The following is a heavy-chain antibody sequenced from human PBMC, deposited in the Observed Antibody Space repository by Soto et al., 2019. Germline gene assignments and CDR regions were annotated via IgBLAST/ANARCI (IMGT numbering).Heavy chain of an antibody. Sequence: QVQLQESGPGLVKPSQTLSLTCTVSGGSISSDGYYWSWIRQHPGKGLEWIGYIYYSGSTYYNPSLKSRVSISLDMSKNRFSLKLSSVAAADTAIYYCARTAMTTGGHDAFDIWGQGTMVTVSS. CDR3: ARTAMTTGGHDAFDI. V-gene: IGHV4-31*03. CDR1: GGSISSDGYY. J-gene: IGHJ3*02. CDR2: IYYSGST. D-gene: IGHD4-4*01.